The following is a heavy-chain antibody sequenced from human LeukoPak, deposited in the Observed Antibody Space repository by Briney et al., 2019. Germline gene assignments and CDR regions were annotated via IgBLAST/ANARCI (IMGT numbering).Heavy chain of an antibody. V-gene: IGHV1-2*06. J-gene: IGHJ6*03. D-gene: IGHD3-3*01. Sequence: ASVKVSCKASGYTFTGYYMYWVRQAPGQGLEWMGRINPNSGGTNYAQKFQGRVTMTRDTSISTAYMELSRLRSDDTAVYYCASSPDRNTIFGVVIRTSYYYYYMDVWGKGTTVTVSS. CDR1: GYTFTGYY. CDR3: ASSPDRNTIFGVVIRTSYYYYYMDV. CDR2: INPNSGGT.